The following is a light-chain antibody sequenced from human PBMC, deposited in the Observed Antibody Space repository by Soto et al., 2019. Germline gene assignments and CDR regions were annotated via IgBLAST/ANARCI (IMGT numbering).Light chain of an antibody. V-gene: IGKV3-20*01. CDR3: QKYGSSPFT. Sequence: ESVLTQSPGTLSMSPGERATLSCRASQSVSSSYSAWYQQKPGQAPRLLIYGASSRATGIPDRFSGSGSGTDFTITISRLEPEDFAVYYCQKYGSSPFTCGPGTKVDIK. CDR1: QSVSSSY. CDR2: GAS. J-gene: IGKJ3*01.